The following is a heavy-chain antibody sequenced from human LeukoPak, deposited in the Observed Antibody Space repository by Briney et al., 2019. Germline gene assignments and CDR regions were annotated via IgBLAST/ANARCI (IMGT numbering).Heavy chain of an antibody. J-gene: IGHJ6*02. CDR1: GGTFSSYA. V-gene: IGHV1-69*04. CDR3: ARAGLLWFGELLLGYYYGTDV. Sequence: ASVKVSCKASGGTFSSYAISWVRQAPGQGLEWMGRIIPILGIANYAQKFQGRVTITADKSTSTAYMELSSLRSEDTAVYYCARAGLLWFGELLLGYYYGTDVWGQGTTVTVSS. CDR2: IIPILGIA. D-gene: IGHD3-10*01.